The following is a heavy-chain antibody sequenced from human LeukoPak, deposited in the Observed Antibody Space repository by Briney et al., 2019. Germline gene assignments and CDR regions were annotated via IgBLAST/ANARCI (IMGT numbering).Heavy chain of an antibody. CDR2: IYSSGST. Sequence: PSETLSLTCTVSGGPINYNYWSWIRQPPGKGLEYIGYIYSSGSTNYNPSLKGRVTISLDTSKDQFSLKLTSVTAADTAVYYCARDTRFSDTSGYYYSRFYMDVWGKGTTVTVSS. D-gene: IGHD3-22*01. CDR1: GGPINYNY. CDR3: ARDTRFSDTSGYYYSRFYMDV. V-gene: IGHV4-59*01. J-gene: IGHJ6*03.